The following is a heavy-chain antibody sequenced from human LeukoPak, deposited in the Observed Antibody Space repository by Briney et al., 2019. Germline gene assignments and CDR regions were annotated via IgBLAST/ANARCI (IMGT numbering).Heavy chain of an antibody. Sequence: PGRSLRLSCAASGFTFSSYAMHWVRQAPGKGLEWVAVISYDGSNKYYADSVKGRFTISRDNSKNTLYLQMNSLRAEDTAVYYCARDLTVARWLQLGYYYYYMDVWGKGTTVTVSS. J-gene: IGHJ6*03. CDR3: ARDLTVARWLQLGYYYYYMDV. V-gene: IGHV3-30-3*01. CDR1: GFTFSSYA. D-gene: IGHD5-24*01. CDR2: ISYDGSNK.